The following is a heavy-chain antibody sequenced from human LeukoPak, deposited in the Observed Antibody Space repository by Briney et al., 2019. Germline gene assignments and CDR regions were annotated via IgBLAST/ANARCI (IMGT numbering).Heavy chain of an antibody. CDR2: MNPNSGNT. J-gene: IGHJ5*02. V-gene: IGHV1-8*01. Sequence: GASVKVSCKASGCTFSSYDINWVRQATGQGLEWMGWMNPNSGNTGYAQKFQGRVAMTRNTSISTAYMELSSLRSEDTAVYYCARSSSSGWYGWFDPWGQGTLVTVSS. CDR3: ARSSSSGWYGWFDP. D-gene: IGHD6-19*01. CDR1: GCTFSSYD.